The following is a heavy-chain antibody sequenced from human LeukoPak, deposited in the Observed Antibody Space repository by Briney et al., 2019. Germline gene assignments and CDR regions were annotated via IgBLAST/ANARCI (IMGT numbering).Heavy chain of an antibody. CDR3: AREPNDYGDYAHAFDI. Sequence: SETLSLTCTVSGGSISSSSYYWGWIRQPPGKGLEWIGSIYYSGSTYYNPSLKSRVTISVDTSKNQFSLKLSSVTAADTAVYYCAREPNDYGDYAHAFDIWGQGTMVTVSS. CDR1: GGSISSSSYY. D-gene: IGHD4-17*01. V-gene: IGHV4-39*07. J-gene: IGHJ3*02. CDR2: IYYSGST.